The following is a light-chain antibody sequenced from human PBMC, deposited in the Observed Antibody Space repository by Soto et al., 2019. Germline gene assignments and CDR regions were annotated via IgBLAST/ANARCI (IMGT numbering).Light chain of an antibody. CDR1: QSIDNY. CDR2: AAS. J-gene: IGKJ4*01. CDR3: EQSMSYPFT. V-gene: IGKV1-39*01. Sequence: DIQMTQSPSSLSASVGDRVTIPCRASQSIDNYLNWYQQKPGKAPKLLIYAASSLHSGVPSRFRGSGSGPDFTLTTSSLQPEDSANHFCEQSMSYPFTFGEGTKVEVK.